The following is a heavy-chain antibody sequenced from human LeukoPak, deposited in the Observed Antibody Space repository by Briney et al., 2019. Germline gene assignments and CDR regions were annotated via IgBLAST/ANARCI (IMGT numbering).Heavy chain of an antibody. D-gene: IGHD2-8*02. Sequence: GGSLRLSCVASGFTFSDYAMSWVRQAPGKGLEWVSGIGAGGSDTYYADPVTGRFTISRDNSKNTLSLQMTSLRAEDTAVYYCARDPLVGYMDVWGKGTTVTVSS. CDR3: ARDPLVGYMDV. CDR2: IGAGGSDT. V-gene: IGHV3-23*01. J-gene: IGHJ6*03. CDR1: GFTFSDYA.